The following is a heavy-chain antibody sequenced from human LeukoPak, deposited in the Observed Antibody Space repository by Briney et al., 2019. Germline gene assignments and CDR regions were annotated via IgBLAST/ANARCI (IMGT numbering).Heavy chain of an antibody. CDR2: IIPIFGTA. CDR3: AREGLRVVPAAISGYYMDV. Sequence: ASVKVSCKASGGTFSSYAISWVRQAPGQGLEWMGGIIPIFGTANYAQKFQGRVTITTDESTSTAYMELSSLRSEDTAVYYCAREGLRVVPAAISGYYMDVWGKGTTVTVSS. J-gene: IGHJ6*03. D-gene: IGHD2-2*01. CDR1: GGTFSSYA. V-gene: IGHV1-69*05.